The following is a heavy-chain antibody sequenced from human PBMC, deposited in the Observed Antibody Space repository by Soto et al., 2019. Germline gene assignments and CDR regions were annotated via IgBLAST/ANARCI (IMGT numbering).Heavy chain of an antibody. V-gene: IGHV3-33*01. CDR2: IWYDGSNK. CDR3: ARDLRLLWFGPSDP. CDR1: GFTFSSYG. D-gene: IGHD3-10*01. J-gene: IGHJ5*02. Sequence: QVQLVESGGGVVQPGRSLRLTCAASGFTFSSYGMHWVRQAPGKGLEWVAVIWYDGSNKYYADSMKGRFTISRDNSKNTLYLQMNSLRAEDTAVYYCARDLRLLWFGPSDPWGQGTLVTVSS.